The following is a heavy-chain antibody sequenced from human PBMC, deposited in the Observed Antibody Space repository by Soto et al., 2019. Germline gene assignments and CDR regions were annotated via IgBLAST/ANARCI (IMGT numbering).Heavy chain of an antibody. CDR3: ARLPKGSLVTA. CDR2: ISSNGDIT. D-gene: IGHD2-21*02. J-gene: IGHJ4*02. CDR1: GFRFSDHN. Sequence: LVESGGGLVHPGESLRLSCEGSGFRFSDHNMNWVRQAPGKGLQWISYISSNGDITYYADSVKGRFTVSRDNANNALFLQMNSLSNDDTATYYCARLPKGSLVTAWGQGARVTVSS. V-gene: IGHV3-48*02.